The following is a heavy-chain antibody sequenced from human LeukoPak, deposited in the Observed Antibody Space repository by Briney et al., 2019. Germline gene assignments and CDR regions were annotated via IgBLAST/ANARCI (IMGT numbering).Heavy chain of an antibody. Sequence: PETLSLTCAVYGGSFSGYYWSWIRQPPGKGLEWIGEINHRGSTNYNPSLKSRVTISVDTSKNQFSLKLSSVTAADTAVYYCARGGDRGYSYWGQGILVTVSS. CDR2: INHRGST. J-gene: IGHJ4*02. CDR1: GGSFSGYY. CDR3: ARGGDRGYSY. V-gene: IGHV4-34*01. D-gene: IGHD5-18*01.